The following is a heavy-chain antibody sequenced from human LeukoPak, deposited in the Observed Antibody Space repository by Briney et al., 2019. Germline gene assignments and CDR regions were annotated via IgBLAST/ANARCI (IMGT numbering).Heavy chain of an antibody. Sequence: GGSLRLSCAPSGFTFSSYSMNWVRQAPGKGLEWVSSISSSSSYIYYADSVKGRFTISRDNAKNSLYLQMNSLRAEDTAVYYCARDYDILTDTTGDFDYWGQGTLVTVSS. D-gene: IGHD3-9*01. J-gene: IGHJ4*02. CDR3: ARDYDILTDTTGDFDY. CDR1: GFTFSSYS. V-gene: IGHV3-21*01. CDR2: ISSSSSYI.